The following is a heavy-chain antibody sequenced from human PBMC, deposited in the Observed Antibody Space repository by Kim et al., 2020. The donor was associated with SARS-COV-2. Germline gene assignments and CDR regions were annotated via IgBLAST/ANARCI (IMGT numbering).Heavy chain of an antibody. J-gene: IGHJ4*02. CDR3: ARVRASNIYGLLDF. D-gene: IGHD3-10*01. V-gene: IGHV3-7*04. Sequence: YGDSVAGRFHVYRDNAKNSLFRQMNSLRAGDTAVYYCARVRASNIYGLLDFWGQGTLVTVSS.